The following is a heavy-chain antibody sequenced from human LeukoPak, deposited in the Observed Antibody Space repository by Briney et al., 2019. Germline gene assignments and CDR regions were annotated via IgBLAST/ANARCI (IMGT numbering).Heavy chain of an antibody. CDR3: ARDTHCSSTSCQSYYYYMDV. V-gene: IGHV3-21*01. CDR1: GFTFSSYS. J-gene: IGHJ6*03. CDR2: ISSSSSYI. D-gene: IGHD2-2*01. Sequence: PGGSLRLSCAASGFTFSSYSTNWVRQAPGKGLEWVSSISSSSSYIYYADSVKGRFTTSRDNAKNSLYLQMNSLRAEDTAVYYCARDTHCSSTSCQSYYYYMDVWGKGTTVTVSS.